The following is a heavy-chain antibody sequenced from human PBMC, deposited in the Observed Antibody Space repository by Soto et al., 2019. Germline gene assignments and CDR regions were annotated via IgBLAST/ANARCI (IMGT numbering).Heavy chain of an antibody. CDR3: AREGYCSSGSCALYSHDYFGMDV. V-gene: IGHV1-18*01. D-gene: IGHD2-15*01. CDR1: DYTFTRYG. CDR2: ISTYNENT. J-gene: IGHJ6*02. Sequence: QVQLVQSGGEVKKPGASVKVSCKASDYTFTRYGISWVRPAPGQGLEWMGWISTYNENTRYAQKFQGRVTMTTDTSTSTAYMELRSLTSDDTAVYYCAREGYCSSGSCALYSHDYFGMDVWGQGTTVTVSS.